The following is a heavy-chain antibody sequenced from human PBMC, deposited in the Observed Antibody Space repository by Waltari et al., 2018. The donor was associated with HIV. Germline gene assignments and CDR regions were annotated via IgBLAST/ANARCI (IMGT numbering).Heavy chain of an antibody. J-gene: IGHJ6*02. V-gene: IGHV1-24*01. D-gene: IGHD1-26*01. CDR2: FDPEDDET. CDR3: ATGGGTTSIQLYDLDV. CDR1: GYTIIQLY. Sequence: QVQLIKSGAEVKKPGASAKVSSTVFGYTIIQLYMHSVRQAPGKGLEWMGGFDPEDDETIYAQKFQGRVTMTEDTSTDSAYMELSSLTSEDTAVYYCATGGGTTSIQLYDLDVWGQGTTVTVSS.